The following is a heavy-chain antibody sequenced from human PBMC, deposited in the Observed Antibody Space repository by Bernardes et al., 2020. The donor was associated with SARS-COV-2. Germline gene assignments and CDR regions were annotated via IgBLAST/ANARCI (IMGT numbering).Heavy chain of an antibody. V-gene: IGHV3-74*01. CDR1: GFTFSNYW. Sequence: GGSLRLSCEASGFTFSNYWMHWVRQVPGKGLVWVSRISTDGSSTYYADSVKGRFTISRDNAKNTLYLHMNTLRAEDTAVYYCTRGWSSGYGLFDYWGQGTLVTVSS. CDR3: TRGWSSGYGLFDY. J-gene: IGHJ4*02. D-gene: IGHD3-22*01. CDR2: ISTDGSST.